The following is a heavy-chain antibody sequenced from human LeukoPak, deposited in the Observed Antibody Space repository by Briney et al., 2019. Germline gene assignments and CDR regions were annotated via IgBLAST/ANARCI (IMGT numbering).Heavy chain of an antibody. Sequence: GGSLRLSCAASGFTFSSYGMHWVRQAPGKGLEWVAVISYDGSNKYYADSVKGRFTISRDNSKNTLYLQMNSLRAEDTAVYYCAKGGGYSYGSPLDYWGQGTLVTVSS. CDR1: GFTFSSYG. D-gene: IGHD5-18*01. V-gene: IGHV3-30*18. J-gene: IGHJ4*02. CDR2: ISYDGSNK. CDR3: AKGGGYSYGSPLDY.